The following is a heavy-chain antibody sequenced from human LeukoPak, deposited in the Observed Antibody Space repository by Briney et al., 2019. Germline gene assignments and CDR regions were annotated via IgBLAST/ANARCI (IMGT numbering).Heavy chain of an antibody. J-gene: IGHJ4*02. Sequence: PGGSLRLSCAASGFTFSSYSMNWVRQAPGKGLEWVSSISSSSSYIYYADSVKGRFTISRDNARNSLYLQMNSLRDEDTAVYYCVRAADHGDYERGVRDYWGQGTLVTVSS. CDR2: ISSSSSYI. CDR1: GFTFSSYS. D-gene: IGHD4-17*01. CDR3: VRAADHGDYERGVRDY. V-gene: IGHV3-21*01.